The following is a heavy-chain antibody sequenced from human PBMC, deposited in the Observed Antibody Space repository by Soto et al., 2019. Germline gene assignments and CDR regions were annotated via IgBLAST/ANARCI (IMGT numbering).Heavy chain of an antibody. CDR1: GFTFSSYA. CDR2: ISGSGGST. J-gene: IGHJ6*03. Sequence: EVQLLESGGGLVQPGGSLRLSCAASGFTFSSYAMSWVRQAPGKGLEWVSAISGSGGSTYYADSVKGRFTISRDNSKNTLYLQMNSLRAEDTAVYYCAKSPSDCSGGSCYRGRSGYYYMDVWGKGTTVTVSS. CDR3: AKSPSDCSGGSCYRGRSGYYYMDV. D-gene: IGHD2-15*01. V-gene: IGHV3-23*01.